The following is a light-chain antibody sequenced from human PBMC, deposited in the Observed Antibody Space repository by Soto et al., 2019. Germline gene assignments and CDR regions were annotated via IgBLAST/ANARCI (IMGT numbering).Light chain of an antibody. V-gene: IGLV2-14*01. CDR3: SSYTDSSNYV. CDR1: SSDLAIYNY. J-gene: IGLJ1*01. CDR2: QVT. Sequence: QSALTQPASVSVSPRQSITSSCTGTSSDLAIYNYVSWYQQQPGKAPKLMIYQVTNRPSGVSNRFSGSRSGNTASLTISGLQAEDEADYYCSSYTDSSNYVFGTGTKVTVL.